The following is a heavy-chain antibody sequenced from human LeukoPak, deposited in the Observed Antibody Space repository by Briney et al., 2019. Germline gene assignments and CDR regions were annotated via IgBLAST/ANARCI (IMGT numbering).Heavy chain of an antibody. Sequence: ASVKVSCKASGGTFSSYAIGWVRQAPGQGLEWMGGIIPIFGTANYAQKFQGRVTITTDESTSTAYMELSSLRSEDTAVYYCARDGLGDYGGNCNWFDPWGQGALVTVSS. CDR1: GGTFSSYA. CDR2: IIPIFGTA. V-gene: IGHV1-69*05. D-gene: IGHD4-23*01. J-gene: IGHJ5*02. CDR3: ARDGLGDYGGNCNWFDP.